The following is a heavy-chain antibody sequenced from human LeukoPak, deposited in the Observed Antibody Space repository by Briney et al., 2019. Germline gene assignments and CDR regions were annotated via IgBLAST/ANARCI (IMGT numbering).Heavy chain of an antibody. CDR3: ARNWFDP. CDR2: IYSGGST. V-gene: IGHV3-53*05. CDR1: GFTVSSDY. Sequence: RGSLRLSCAASGFTVSSDYMSWVRRAPGKGLEWVSVIYSGGSTYYADSVKGRFTISKDKSKNTVYLQMNSLRFEDTAMYYCARNWFDPWGQGTLVTVSS. J-gene: IGHJ5*02.